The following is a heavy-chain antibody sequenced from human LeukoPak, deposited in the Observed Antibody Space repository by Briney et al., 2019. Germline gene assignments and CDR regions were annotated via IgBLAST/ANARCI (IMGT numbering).Heavy chain of an antibody. CDR1: GGSLSSGSYY. V-gene: IGHV4-61*02. CDR3: ARALSSSFWSGYLGWFDS. J-gene: IGHJ5*01. D-gene: IGHD3-3*01. Sequence: SETLSLTCTVSGGSLSSGSYYWSWIRQPAGKALEWIGRIYTSGSINYNSSLKSRVTISVDTSKNQFSLKLSSVTAADTAVYYCARALSSSFWSGYLGWFDSWGQGTLVTVSS. CDR2: IYTSGSI.